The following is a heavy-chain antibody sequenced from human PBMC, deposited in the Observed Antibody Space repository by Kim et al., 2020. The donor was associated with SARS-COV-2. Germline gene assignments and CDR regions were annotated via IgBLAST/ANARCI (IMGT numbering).Heavy chain of an antibody. J-gene: IGHJ6*02. CDR1: GYTFTSYA. CDR3: ARDGEPDGSGSYPYYYYYGMDV. Sequence: ASVKVSCKASGYTFTSYAMHWVRQAPGQRLEWMGWINAGNGNTKYSQKFQGRVTITRDTSASTAYMELSSLRSEDTAVYYCARDGEPDGSGSYPYYYYYGMDVWGQGTTVTVSS. CDR2: INAGNGNT. D-gene: IGHD3-10*01. V-gene: IGHV1-3*01.